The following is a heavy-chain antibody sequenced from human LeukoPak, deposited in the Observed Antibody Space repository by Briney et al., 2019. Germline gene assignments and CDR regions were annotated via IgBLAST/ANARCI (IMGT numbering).Heavy chain of an antibody. CDR2: IIPILGIA. J-gene: IGHJ4*02. CDR1: GGTFSSYA. D-gene: IGHD5-12*01. CDR3: ASEVVATITPIY. V-gene: IGHV1-69*04. Sequence: ASVKVSCKASGGTFSSYAISWVRQAPGQGLEWMGRIIPILGIANYAQKFQGRVTITADKSTSTAYMVLSSLRSEDTAVYYCASEVVATITPIYWGQGTLVTVSS.